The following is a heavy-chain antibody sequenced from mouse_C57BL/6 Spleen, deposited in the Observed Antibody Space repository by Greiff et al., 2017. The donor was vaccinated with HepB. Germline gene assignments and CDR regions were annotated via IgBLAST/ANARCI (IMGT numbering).Heavy chain of an antibody. CDR2: ISSGGGYT. CDR3: ARHYYDYDEGYAMDY. V-gene: IGHV5-6*01. CDR1: GFTFSSYG. J-gene: IGHJ4*01. Sequence: EVQLVESGGDLVKPGGSLKLSCAASGFTFSSYGMSWVRQTPDKRLEWVATISSGGGYTYYQDSVKGRFTFSRDNAKNTLYLQMSSLKSEDTAMYYCARHYYDYDEGYAMDYWGQGTSVTVSS. D-gene: IGHD2-4*01.